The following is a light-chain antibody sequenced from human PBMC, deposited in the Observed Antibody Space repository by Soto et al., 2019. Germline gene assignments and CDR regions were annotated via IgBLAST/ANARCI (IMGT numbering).Light chain of an antibody. CDR2: GAS. CDR1: QSVGSN. CDR3: QQYDNWPQT. Sequence: EIVLTQSPATLSVSPGERATLSCRASQSVGSNLAWYQQKPGQAPRLLIYGASTRATGIPARFSGTGSGTDFTLTVSSLQSEDFAVYYCQQYDNWPQTFGQGTKVDI. J-gene: IGKJ1*01. V-gene: IGKV3-15*01.